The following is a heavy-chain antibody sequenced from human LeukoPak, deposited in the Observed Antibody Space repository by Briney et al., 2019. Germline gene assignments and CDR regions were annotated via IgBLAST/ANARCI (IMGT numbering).Heavy chain of an antibody. Sequence: ASVKVSCKASGYTFTSYGISWVRQAPGQGLEWMGWISAYNGNTNYAQKLQGRVTMTTDTSTSTAYMELRSLRSDDTAVYYCARILRGITGTSLIYYYYYGMGVWGQGTTVTVSS. CDR2: ISAYNGNT. V-gene: IGHV1-18*01. J-gene: IGHJ6*02. CDR1: GYTFTSYG. CDR3: ARILRGITGTSLIYYYYYGMGV. D-gene: IGHD1-20*01.